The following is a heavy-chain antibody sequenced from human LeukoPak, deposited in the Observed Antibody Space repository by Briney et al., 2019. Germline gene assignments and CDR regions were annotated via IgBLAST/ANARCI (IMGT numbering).Heavy chain of an antibody. CDR2: ISGSGDIT. Sequence: GGSLRLSCAASGFNFANHAMSWVRQTPGKGLEWVSAISGSGDITYYADSVTGRFTISRDNSKDTLFLQMHSLRPGDTAVYYCVREDTPATANYWGQGTLVTISS. J-gene: IGHJ4*02. CDR1: GFNFANHA. V-gene: IGHV3-23*01. D-gene: IGHD2-21*02. CDR3: VREDTPATANY.